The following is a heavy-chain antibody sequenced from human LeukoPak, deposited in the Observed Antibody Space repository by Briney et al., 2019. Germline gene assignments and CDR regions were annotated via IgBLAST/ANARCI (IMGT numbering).Heavy chain of an antibody. CDR1: GFSFSSYA. D-gene: IGHD3-10*01. CDR2: IIGKTTST. CDR3: AKASSAIGENYFDH. Sequence: PGGSLRLSCAAPGFSFSSYAMGWVRLAPGKGLEWVSTIIGKTTSTDYADSVRGRFTISRDNSRNTLSLQMNSLRADDTAVYYCAKASSAIGENYFDHWGPGTLVTVSS. V-gene: IGHV3-23*01. J-gene: IGHJ4*02.